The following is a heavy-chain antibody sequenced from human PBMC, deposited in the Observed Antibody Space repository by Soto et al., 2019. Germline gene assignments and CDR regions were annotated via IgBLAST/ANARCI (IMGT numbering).Heavy chain of an antibody. CDR1: GGSISSGDYY. V-gene: IGHV4-30-4*01. J-gene: IGHJ5*02. Sequence: SETLSLTCTVSGGSISSGDYYWSWIRQPPGKGLEWIGYIYYSGSTYYNPSLKSRVTISVDTSKNQFSLKLSSVTAADTAVYYCALLWFGDLGWFDPWGQGTLVTVSS. D-gene: IGHD3-10*01. CDR3: ALLWFGDLGWFDP. CDR2: IYYSGST.